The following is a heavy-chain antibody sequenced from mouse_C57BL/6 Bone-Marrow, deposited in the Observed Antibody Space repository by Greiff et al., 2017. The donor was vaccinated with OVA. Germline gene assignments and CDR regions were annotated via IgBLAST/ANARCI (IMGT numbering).Heavy chain of an antibody. CDR3: AREYYGSSYGWYFDV. V-gene: IGHV1-26*01. CDR1: GYTFTDYY. J-gene: IGHJ1*03. CDR2: INPNNGGP. Sequence: VQLQQSGPELVQPGASVKISCKASGYTFTDYYMNWVKQSPGKSLEWIGDINPNNGGPSYNQKFKGKATLTVAKSSSTAYMELRSLTSEDAAVYYCAREYYGSSYGWYFDVWGTGTTVTVSA. D-gene: IGHD1-1*01.